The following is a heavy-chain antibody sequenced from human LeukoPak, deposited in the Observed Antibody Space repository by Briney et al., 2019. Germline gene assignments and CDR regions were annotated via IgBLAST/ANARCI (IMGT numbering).Heavy chain of an antibody. Sequence: GASVKVSCKASGYTFTGYYMHWVRQAPGQGLEWMGWINPNSCSTNYAQKFQGRVTMTRDTSISTAYMELSRLRSDDTAVYYCARVNLSSVVVVIMDYWGQGTLVTVSS. J-gene: IGHJ4*02. CDR1: GYTFTGYY. D-gene: IGHD3-22*01. CDR2: INPNSCST. CDR3: ARVNLSSVVVVIMDY. V-gene: IGHV1-2*02.